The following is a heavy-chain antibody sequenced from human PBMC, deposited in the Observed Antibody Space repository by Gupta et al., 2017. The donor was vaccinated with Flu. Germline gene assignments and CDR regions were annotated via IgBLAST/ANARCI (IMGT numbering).Heavy chain of an antibody. J-gene: IGHJ5*02. D-gene: IGHD2-2*01. CDR3: SRGAVVPSDLNWFDP. CDR2: TNSDGIST. Sequence: APGKGLVLVSRTNSDGISTSYADSVKGRFTISRDNAKNMLYLQMNSLRAEDTAVYYCSRGAVVPSDLNWFDPWGQGTLVTVSS. V-gene: IGHV3-74*01.